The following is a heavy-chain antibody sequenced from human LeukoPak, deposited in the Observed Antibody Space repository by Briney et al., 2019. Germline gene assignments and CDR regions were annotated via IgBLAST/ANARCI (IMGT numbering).Heavy chain of an antibody. CDR3: RATYYDFWSGYFDY. CDR2: IKQDGSEK. CDR1: GFTFSSYW. D-gene: IGHD3-3*01. V-gene: IGHV3-7*01. Sequence: GGSLRLSCAASGFTFSSYWMSWVRQAPGKGLEWVANIKQDGSEKYYVDSVKGRFTISRDNAKNSLYLQMNSLRAEDTAVYYCRATYYDFWSGYFDYWGQGTLVTVSS. J-gene: IGHJ4*02.